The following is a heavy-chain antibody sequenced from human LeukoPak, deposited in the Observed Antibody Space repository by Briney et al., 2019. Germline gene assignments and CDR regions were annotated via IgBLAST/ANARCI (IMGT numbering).Heavy chain of an antibody. CDR1: GYTFTSYG. Sequence: GASLKVSCKASGYTFTSYGISWVRQAPGQGLEWMGWISAYNGNTNYAQKLQGRVTMTTDTSTSTAYMELRSLRSDDTAVYYCARAQWELLDYYYYYMDVWGKGTTVTVSS. CDR2: ISAYNGNT. D-gene: IGHD1-26*01. J-gene: IGHJ6*03. V-gene: IGHV1-18*01. CDR3: ARAQWELLDYYYYYMDV.